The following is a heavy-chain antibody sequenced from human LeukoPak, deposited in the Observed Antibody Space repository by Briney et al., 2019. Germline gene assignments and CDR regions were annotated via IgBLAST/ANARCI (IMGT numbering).Heavy chain of an antibody. Sequence: GGSLRLSCAASGFTVSSNYMTWIRQAPGKGLKWVSVIYSGGSTYYEDSVKGRFTTSRDNSKNTLYLQMNSLRVEDTAVYYCAKEGEGGYFDYWGQGTLFTVSS. CDR1: GFTVSSNY. J-gene: IGHJ4*02. V-gene: IGHV3-66*01. D-gene: IGHD3-10*01. CDR3: AKEGEGGYFDY. CDR2: IYSGGST.